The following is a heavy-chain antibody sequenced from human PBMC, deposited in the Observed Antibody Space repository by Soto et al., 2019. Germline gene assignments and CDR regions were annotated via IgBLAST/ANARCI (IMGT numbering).Heavy chain of an antibody. V-gene: IGHV3-23*01. CDR2: ISGSGGST. Sequence: GGSLRLSCAASGFTFSSYAMSWVRQAPGKGVEWVSAISGSGGSTYYADSVKGRFTISRDNSKNTLYLQMNSLRAEDTAVDCCAILEYLQHWGQGTLVTVSS. J-gene: IGHJ1*01. CDR3: AILEYLQH. CDR1: GFTFSSYA.